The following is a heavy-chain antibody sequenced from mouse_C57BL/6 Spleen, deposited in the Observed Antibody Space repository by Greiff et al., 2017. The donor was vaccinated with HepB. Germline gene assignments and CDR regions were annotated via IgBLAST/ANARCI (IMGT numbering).Heavy chain of an antibody. D-gene: IGHD2-5*01. CDR2: IHPGSGST. CDR1: GYTFTSYW. Sequence: QVQLQQPGAELVKPGASVKMSCKASGYTFTSYWITWVKQRPGQGLEWIGDIHPGSGSTNYNEKFKSKATLTVDTSSSTAYMQLSSLTSEDSAVYYCARFRAYYSNYGSYWGQGTTLTVSS. J-gene: IGHJ2*01. V-gene: IGHV1-55*01. CDR3: ARFRAYYSNYGSY.